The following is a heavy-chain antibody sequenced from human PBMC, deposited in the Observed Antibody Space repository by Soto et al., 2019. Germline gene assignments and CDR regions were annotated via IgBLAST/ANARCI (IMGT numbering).Heavy chain of an antibody. V-gene: IGHV4-4*02. CDR2: IYHSGST. CDR3: ASSSGYEYYFDY. CDR1: GGSISSNNW. J-gene: IGHJ4*02. D-gene: IGHD5-12*01. Sequence: SETPSLTCAVSGGSISSNNWWSWVRQPPGKGLEWIGEIYHSGSTNYNPSLESRVTILVDKSKNKFSLNLSSVTAADTAVYYCASSSGYEYYFDYWGQGTLVTVS.